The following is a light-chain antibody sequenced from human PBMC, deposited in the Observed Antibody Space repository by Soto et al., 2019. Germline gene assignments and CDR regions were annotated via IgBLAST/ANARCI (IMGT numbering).Light chain of an antibody. CDR1: SSNIGNNY. CDR2: ENS. CDR3: GTWDTSLSVGV. V-gene: IGLV1-51*02. Sequence: QSVLTQPPSVSAAPGQKVTISSSGSSSNIGNNYVSWYQQLPGTAPKLLMYENSKRPSGVPDRFSGSKSGTSATLGITGLQTGDEADYYCGTWDTSLSVGVFGGGTKLTVL. J-gene: IGLJ3*02.